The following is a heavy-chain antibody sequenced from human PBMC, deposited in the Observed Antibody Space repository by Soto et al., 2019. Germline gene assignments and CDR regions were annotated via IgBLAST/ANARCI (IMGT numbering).Heavy chain of an antibody. Sequence: QVQLVQSGAEVKKPGASVKVSCKVSGYTFISYDINWVRQATGQGLEWMGWMNPNNGNTGFAQKFQGRITMTRNTSISTAYIELSSLRSEDTAVYYCATSGSGWYLFWGQGTLVTVSS. CDR2: MNPNNGNT. J-gene: IGHJ4*02. V-gene: IGHV1-8*01. CDR3: ATSGSGWYLF. D-gene: IGHD6-19*01. CDR1: GYTFISYD.